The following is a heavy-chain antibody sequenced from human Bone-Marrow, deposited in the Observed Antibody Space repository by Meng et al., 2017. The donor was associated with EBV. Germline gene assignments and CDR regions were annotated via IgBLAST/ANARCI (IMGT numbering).Heavy chain of an antibody. J-gene: IGHJ5*02. D-gene: IGHD1-26*01. CDR1: GFTFSSYA. Sequence: EVQLLESGGGLVQPXGSLRLSCAASGFTFSSYAMSWVRQAPGKGLEWVSAISGSGGSTYYADSVKGRFTISRDNSKNTLYLQMNSLRAEDTAVYYCAKDSPLGATPPDWFDPWGQGTLVTVSS. CDR2: ISGSGGST. CDR3: AKDSPLGATPPDWFDP. V-gene: IGHV3-23*01.